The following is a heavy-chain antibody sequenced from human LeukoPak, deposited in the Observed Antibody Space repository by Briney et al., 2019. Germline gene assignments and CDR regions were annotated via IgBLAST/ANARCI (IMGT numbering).Heavy chain of an antibody. D-gene: IGHD1-26*01. CDR3: ARGGSYLSAFDI. V-gene: IGHV3-30*03. Sequence: GGSLRLSCAASGFTFSSYGMHWVRQAPGKGLEWVAVISYDESFKYYSDSVKGRFTISRDNSKNTLYLQMNSLRAEDTAVYYCARGGSYLSAFDIWGQGTMVTVSS. CDR1: GFTFSSYG. CDR2: ISYDESFK. J-gene: IGHJ3*02.